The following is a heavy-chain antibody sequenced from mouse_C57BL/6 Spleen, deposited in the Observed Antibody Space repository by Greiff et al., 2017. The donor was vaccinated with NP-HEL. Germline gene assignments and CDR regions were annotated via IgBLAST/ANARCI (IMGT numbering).Heavy chain of an antibody. J-gene: IGHJ1*03. CDR3: SRSGGIPWYFDV. CDR1: GYTFTSYW. V-gene: IGHV1-50*01. Sequence: QVQLQQPGAELVKPGASVKLSCKASGYTFTSYWMQWVKQRPGQGLEWIGEIDPSDSYTKYNQKFKGKATLTADTSSSTAYMTLSSLTSEDSAVYYWSRSGGIPWYFDVWGTGTTVTVSS. D-gene: IGHD1-1*02. CDR2: IDPSDSYT.